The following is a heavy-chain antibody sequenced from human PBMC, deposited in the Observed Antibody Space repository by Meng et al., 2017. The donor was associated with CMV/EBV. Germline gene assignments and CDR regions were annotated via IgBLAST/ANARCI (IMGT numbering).Heavy chain of an antibody. CDR3: ARARPLMDY. D-gene: IGHD3-16*01. CDR1: GFTFSSYA. V-gene: IGHV3-30-3*01. Sequence: QVQTVESGGGVVQPGRSLRLSCAASGFTFSSYAMHWVRQAPGKGLEWVAVISYDGSNKYYADSVKGRFTISRDNSKNTLYLQMNSLRAEDTAVYYCARARPLMDYWGQGTLVTVSS. CDR2: ISYDGSNK. J-gene: IGHJ4*02.